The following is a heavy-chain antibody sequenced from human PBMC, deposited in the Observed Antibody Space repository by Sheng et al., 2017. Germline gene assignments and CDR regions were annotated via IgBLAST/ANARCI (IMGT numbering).Heavy chain of an antibody. J-gene: IGHJ4*02. D-gene: IGHD5-18*01. Sequence: QVQLVQSGAEVKKPGSSVKVSCKASGGTFSGYAVNWVRQAPGQGLEWMGGILLISATADYKQKFQGRVTITADESTATAYMELSGLTSEDTAVYYCAHTGYNSTVGQFEYLGQGTLVTVSS. V-gene: IGHV1-69*13. CDR3: AHTGYNSTVGQFEY. CDR1: GGTFSGYA. CDR2: ILLISATA.